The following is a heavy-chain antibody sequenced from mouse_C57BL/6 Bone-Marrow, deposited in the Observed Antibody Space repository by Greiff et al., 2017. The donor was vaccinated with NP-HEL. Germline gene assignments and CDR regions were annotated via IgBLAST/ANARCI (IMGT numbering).Heavy chain of an antibody. Sequence: QVQLQQSGAELVKPGASVKLSCKASGYTFTEYTIHWVKQRSGQGLEWIGWFYPGSGSIKYNEKFKDKATLTAAKSSRTVYMDLSRLTSEDSAVFCEAGNGEYYGGSYGYFDVWGTGTTVTVSA. CDR1: GYTFTEYT. D-gene: IGHD1-1*01. J-gene: IGHJ1*03. CDR2: FYPGSGSI. V-gene: IGHV1-62-2*01. CDR3: AGNGEYYGGSYGYFDV.